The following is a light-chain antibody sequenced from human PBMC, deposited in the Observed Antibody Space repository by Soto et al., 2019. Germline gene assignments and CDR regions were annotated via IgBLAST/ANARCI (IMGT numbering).Light chain of an antibody. J-gene: IGLJ2*01. V-gene: IGLV2-14*01. CDR1: SSDVGGYNY. Sequence: QSVLTQPASVSGSPGQSITISCTGTSSDVGGYNYVSWYQQHPGKAPKLMIYEVSDRPSGVSNRFSGSKSANTASLTISGLQAEDEAHYYCSSYTTFRTPHVAFGGGTKLTVL. CDR3: SSYTTFRTPHVA. CDR2: EVS.